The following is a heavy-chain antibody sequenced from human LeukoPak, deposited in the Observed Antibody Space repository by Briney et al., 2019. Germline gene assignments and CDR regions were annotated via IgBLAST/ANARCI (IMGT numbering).Heavy chain of an antibody. D-gene: IGHD3-22*01. CDR1: GFTFSSYW. V-gene: IGHV3-74*01. J-gene: IGHJ1*01. Sequence: GGTLRLSCTASGFTFSSYWMHWVRQAPGKGLEWVGRIKSNGSTNYYASVKGRFTISRDNAKNTVSLQMNSLRAEDTGVYYCARAPSEIGGYYPEYFRHWGQGSLVTVSS. CDR3: ARAPSEIGGYYPEYFRH. CDR2: IKSNGST.